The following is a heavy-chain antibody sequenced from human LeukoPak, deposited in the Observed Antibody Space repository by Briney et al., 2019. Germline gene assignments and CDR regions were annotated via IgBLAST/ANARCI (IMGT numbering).Heavy chain of an antibody. J-gene: IGHJ3*02. CDR2: ISGYNGDT. V-gene: IGHV1-18*01. CDR1: GYTFTNYG. CDR3: ARCYGSGRWALDI. Sequence: GASVKVSCKASGYTFTNYGISWVRQAPGQGLEWMGWISGYNGDTKYEKKVQGRVTMTTDKFTSTAYMELRSLRSDDTAVYYCARCYGSGRWALDIWGQGTMVTVSS. D-gene: IGHD3-10*01.